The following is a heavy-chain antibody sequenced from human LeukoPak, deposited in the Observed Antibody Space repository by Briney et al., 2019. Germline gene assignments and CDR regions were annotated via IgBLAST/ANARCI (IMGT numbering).Heavy chain of an antibody. V-gene: IGHV3-23*01. CDR1: GFTFSSYA. J-gene: IGHJ5*02. Sequence: GGSLRLSCAASGFTFSSYAMSWVRQAPGKGPEWVPAISGGGGNTYYADSVKGRFTISRDDSKNTLFLQMNSLRVEDTAVYYCAKSPYVGDHGGPSAWGQGTLVIVSS. CDR3: AKSPYVGDHGGPSA. CDR2: ISGGGGNT. D-gene: IGHD4-23*01.